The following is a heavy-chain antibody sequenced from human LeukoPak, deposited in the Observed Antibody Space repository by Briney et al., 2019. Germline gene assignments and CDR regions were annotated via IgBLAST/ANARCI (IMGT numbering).Heavy chain of an antibody. V-gene: IGHV1-2*06. Sequence: ASVKVSCKASGYTFTGYYVHWVRQAPGQGLEWMGRINPNSGGTNYAREFQGRVTMTRDTSISTAYMELSRLRSDDTAVYYCARAGDYYYGSSGYYVDYWGQGTLVTVSS. CDR3: ARAGDYYYGSSGYYVDY. CDR1: GYTFTGYY. D-gene: IGHD3-22*01. J-gene: IGHJ4*02. CDR2: INPNSGGT.